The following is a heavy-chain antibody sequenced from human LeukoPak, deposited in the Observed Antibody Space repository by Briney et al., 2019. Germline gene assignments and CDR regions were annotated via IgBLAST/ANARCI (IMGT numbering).Heavy chain of an antibody. D-gene: IGHD4-11*01. V-gene: IGHV3-23*01. Sequence: GGSLRLSCAASGFTFSSYAMSWVRQAPGKGLEWVSAISGSGGSTYYADSVKGRFTISRDNSKNTLYLQMNSLRAEDTAVYYCARPLSGDTVTTPIDYWGQGTLVTVSS. CDR2: ISGSGGST. CDR3: ARPLSGDTVTTPIDY. CDR1: GFTFSSYA. J-gene: IGHJ4*02.